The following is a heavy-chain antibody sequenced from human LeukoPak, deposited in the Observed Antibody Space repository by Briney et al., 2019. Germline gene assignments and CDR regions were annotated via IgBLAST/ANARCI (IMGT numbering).Heavy chain of an antibody. J-gene: IGHJ4*02. CDR2: IYSGGTT. V-gene: IGHV3-66*01. D-gene: IGHD4-23*01. Sequence: GGSLRLSCAASGFTVSSNYMSWVRQAPGKGLEWVSVIYSGGTTYYADSVKGRFTISRDNSKNTLYLQMNSLRAEDTAVYYCAKNSDRKSDFDYWGQGTLVTVSS. CDR3: AKNSDRKSDFDY. CDR1: GFTVSSNY.